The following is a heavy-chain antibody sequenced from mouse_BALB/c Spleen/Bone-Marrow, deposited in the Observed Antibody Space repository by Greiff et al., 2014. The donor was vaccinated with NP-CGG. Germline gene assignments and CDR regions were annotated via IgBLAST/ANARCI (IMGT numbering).Heavy chain of an antibody. J-gene: IGHJ3*01. CDR3: AKRGAYGNFWFAY. Sequence: EVQLVESGGGLVKPGGSLKLSCAAPGFTFSSYAMSWVRQTPEKRLEWVASISSGGSTYYPDSVKGRFTISRDNARNILYLQMSSLRSEDTAMYYCAKRGAYGNFWFAYWGQGTLVTVSA. CDR2: ISSGGST. CDR1: GFTFSSYA. D-gene: IGHD2-10*02. V-gene: IGHV5-6-5*01.